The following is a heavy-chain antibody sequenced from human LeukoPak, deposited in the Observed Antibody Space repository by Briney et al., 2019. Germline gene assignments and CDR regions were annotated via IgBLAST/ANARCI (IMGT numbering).Heavy chain of an antibody. CDR1: GFTFDDYA. CDR2: ISWNSGSI. J-gene: IGHJ5*02. CDR3: AKATRAWLVRSIADWFDP. Sequence: GGSLRLSCAASGFTFDDYAMHWVRQAPGKGLEWVSGISWNSGSIGYADSVKGRFTISRDNAKNSLYLQMNSLRAEDTALYYCAKATRAWLVRSIADWFDPWGQGTLVTVSS. V-gene: IGHV3-9*01. D-gene: IGHD6-19*01.